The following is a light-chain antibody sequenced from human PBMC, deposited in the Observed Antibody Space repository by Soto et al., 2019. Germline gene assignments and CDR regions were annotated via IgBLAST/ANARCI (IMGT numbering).Light chain of an antibody. Sequence: DIQMAQSPSTLSASVGDRVTITCRASQSISSWLAWYQQKPGKAPKLLIYDAFSLESGVPSRCSGSGSGTEFTLTISSLQPDDFATYYCQQYNSYSTFGQGTKLEIK. CDR1: QSISSW. J-gene: IGKJ2*01. CDR3: QQYNSYST. V-gene: IGKV1-5*01. CDR2: DAF.